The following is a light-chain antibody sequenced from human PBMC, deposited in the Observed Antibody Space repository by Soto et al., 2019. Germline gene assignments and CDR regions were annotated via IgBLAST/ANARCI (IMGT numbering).Light chain of an antibody. CDR2: EGT. V-gene: IGLV2-23*01. J-gene: IGLJ3*02. CDR3: CSYAGSSTWV. CDR1: SSDVGNYNL. Sequence: QSALTQPASVSGSPGQSITISCTGTSSDVGNYNLVSWYQQHPGKAPKLMIYEGTKRPSGVSDRFSGSKSGNTASLTISGLQAEDEAEYYFCSYAGSSTWVFGGGTKVTVL.